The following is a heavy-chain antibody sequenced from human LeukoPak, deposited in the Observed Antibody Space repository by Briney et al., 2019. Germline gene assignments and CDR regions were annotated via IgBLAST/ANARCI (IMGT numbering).Heavy chain of an antibody. CDR1: GGTFSSYA. CDR3: ARDLSLPRENYYYYGMDV. Sequence: SVKVSCKASGGTFSSYAISWVRQAPGQGLEWMGRIIPILGIANYAQKFQGRVTITADKSTSTAYMELSSLRSEDTAVYYCARDLSLPRENYYYYGMDVWGQGTTVTVSS. CDR2: IIPILGIA. D-gene: IGHD1-26*01. J-gene: IGHJ6*02. V-gene: IGHV1-69*04.